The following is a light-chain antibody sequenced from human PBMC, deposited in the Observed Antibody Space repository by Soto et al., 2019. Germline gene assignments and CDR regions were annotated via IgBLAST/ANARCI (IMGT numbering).Light chain of an antibody. V-gene: IGLV2-23*02. CDR1: SSDVGLFSL. Sequence: QSAPIQPASVSGSPGQSITISCTGTSSDVGLFSLVSWYQQFPGKAPKLILYEVTKWPSGISHRFSGSKSGNTASLTITDLQAEDEADYCCCSIAGSRTWVFGGGTKLTVL. CDR3: CSIAGSRTWV. CDR2: EVT. J-gene: IGLJ3*02.